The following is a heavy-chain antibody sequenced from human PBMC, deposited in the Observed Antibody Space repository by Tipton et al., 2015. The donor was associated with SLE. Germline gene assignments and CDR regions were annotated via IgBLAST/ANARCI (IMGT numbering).Heavy chain of an antibody. J-gene: IGHJ4*02. Sequence: SLRLSCAASGFTFDDFGMGWVRHVQGKGLEWVSGINWKGDSTAYADSMGGRITISRDNAKKSLYLQMNSLRAEDTGVYYCARTVSRWSTQSSEFDFWGQGTLVTVSS. CDR3: ARTVSRWSTQSSEFDF. CDR2: INWKGDST. V-gene: IGHV3-20*04. D-gene: IGHD5-24*01. CDR1: GFTFDDFG.